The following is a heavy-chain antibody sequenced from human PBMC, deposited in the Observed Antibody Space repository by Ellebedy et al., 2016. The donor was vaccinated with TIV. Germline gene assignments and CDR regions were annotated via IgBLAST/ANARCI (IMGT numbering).Heavy chain of an antibody. CDR3: VTLLTDYFDY. V-gene: IGHV5-51*01. J-gene: IGHJ4*02. D-gene: IGHD3-16*01. CDR1: GYSFTTYW. CDR2: IYPGNSDT. Sequence: PGGSLRLSCKGSGYSFTTYWIGWVRQMPGKGLEWMGIIYPGNSDTSYSPSFQGQVTISADTSISTAYLQWSSLKASDTAMYYCVTLLTDYFDYWGQGTLVTVSS.